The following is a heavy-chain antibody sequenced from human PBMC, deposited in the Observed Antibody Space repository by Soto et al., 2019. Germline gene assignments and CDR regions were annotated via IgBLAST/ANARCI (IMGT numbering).Heavy chain of an antibody. Sequence: SEALSLTVTVSCGSIISSSYYWDWIRQPPGKGLEWIVSVHYNGGTYYSPSLKGRITMSGDTSKNQFSLKLTSVTAADTAVYYCARPRDCSGGNCYWRAPLGWFAPWGQGTLVTVSS. V-gene: IGHV4-39*01. J-gene: IGHJ5*02. CDR1: CGSIISSSYY. CDR3: ARPRDCSGGNCYWRAPLGWFAP. CDR2: VHYNGGT. D-gene: IGHD2-15*01.